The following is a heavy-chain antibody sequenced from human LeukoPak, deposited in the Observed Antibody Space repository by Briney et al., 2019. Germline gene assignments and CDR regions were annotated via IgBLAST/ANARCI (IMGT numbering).Heavy chain of an antibody. D-gene: IGHD3-22*01. Sequence: ASVKVSCKASGYTFTSYDINWVRQATGQGLEWMGWMNPNSGNTGYAQKFQGRVTMTRNTSISTAYMELSSLRSEDTAVYYCARGLGSSGYYGTGDAFDIWGQGTMVTVSS. J-gene: IGHJ3*02. CDR2: MNPNSGNT. CDR1: GYTFTSYD. V-gene: IGHV1-8*01. CDR3: ARGLGSSGYYGTGDAFDI.